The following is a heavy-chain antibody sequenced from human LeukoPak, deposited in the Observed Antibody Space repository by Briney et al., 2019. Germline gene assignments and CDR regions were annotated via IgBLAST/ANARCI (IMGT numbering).Heavy chain of an antibody. D-gene: IGHD3-3*01. Sequence: GGSLRLSCAASGFIFSGYAMHWVRQAPGKGLEWVAVISYDGGKTYYADSVKGRFTISRDNSKSTLYLQMNSLRSEDTAVYYCARGFNDFWSGSQLEYWGQGALVTVSS. CDR3: ARGFNDFWSGSQLEY. CDR1: GFIFSGYA. V-gene: IGHV3-30-3*01. J-gene: IGHJ4*02. CDR2: ISYDGGKT.